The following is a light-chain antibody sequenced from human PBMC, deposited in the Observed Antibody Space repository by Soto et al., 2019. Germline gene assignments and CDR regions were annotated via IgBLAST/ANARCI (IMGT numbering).Light chain of an antibody. CDR1: SSDVGGYNY. CDR3: SSYTSSSTPWV. J-gene: IGLJ3*02. Sequence: QSALTQPASVSGSPGQSINISCTGTSSDVGGYNYVSWYQQHPGKAPKFMIYEVSNRPSGVSNRFSGSKSGNTASLTISGLQAEDDADYYCSSYTSSSTPWVFGGGTKLTVL. V-gene: IGLV2-14*01. CDR2: EVS.